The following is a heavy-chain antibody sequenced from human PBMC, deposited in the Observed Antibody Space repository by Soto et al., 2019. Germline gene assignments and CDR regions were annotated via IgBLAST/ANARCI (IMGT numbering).Heavy chain of an antibody. CDR2: ISSSSRTI. J-gene: IGHJ6*02. CDR1: GFTFSSYS. V-gene: IGHV3-48*02. CDR3: ARGGSSGWPYYYGMDV. Sequence: GGSLRLSCAASGFTFSSYSMNWVRQAPGKGLEWVSYISSSSRTIYYADSVKGRFTISRDNAKNSLYLQMNSLRDEDTAVYYCARGGSSGWPYYYGMDVWGQGTTVTVSS. D-gene: IGHD6-19*01.